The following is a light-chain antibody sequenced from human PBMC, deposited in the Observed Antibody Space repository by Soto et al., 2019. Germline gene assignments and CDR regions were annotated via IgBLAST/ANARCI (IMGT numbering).Light chain of an antibody. CDR2: SNN. CDR1: SANIGSNT. Sequence: QSVLTQPPSASGTPGQRVAISCSGSSANIGSNTVNWYQQLPGTAPKLLIHSNNQRPSGVPDRFSGSKSGTSASLAISGRQSEDEADYYCAAWDDSLNGWVFGGGTQLTVL. J-gene: IGLJ3*02. V-gene: IGLV1-44*01. CDR3: AAWDDSLNGWV.